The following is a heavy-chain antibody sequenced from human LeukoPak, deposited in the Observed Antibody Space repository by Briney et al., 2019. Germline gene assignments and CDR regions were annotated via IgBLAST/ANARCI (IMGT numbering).Heavy chain of an antibody. J-gene: IGHJ4*02. CDR1: GFTFSSYW. V-gene: IGHV3-74*01. CDR3: ARAYYYDSSGYYTQ. D-gene: IGHD3-22*01. Sequence: GGSLRLSCAASGFTFSSYWMHWVREAPGKGLVWVSRINSDGSSTSYANSVKGRFTISRDNAKNTLYLQMNSLRAEDTAVYYCARAYYYDSSGYYTQWGQGTLVTVSS. CDR2: INSDGSST.